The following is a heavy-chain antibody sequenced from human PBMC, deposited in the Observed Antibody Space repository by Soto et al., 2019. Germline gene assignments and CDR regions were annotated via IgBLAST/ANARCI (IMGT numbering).Heavy chain of an antibody. CDR1: GGSISSYY. V-gene: IGHV4-59*01. J-gene: IGHJ6*02. CDR3: ARDVMVRGVILGDYGMDV. Sequence: SETLSLTCTVSGGSISSYYWSWIRQPPGTGLEWIGYIYYSGSTNYNPSLTSRVTISVDTSKNQFSLKLSSVTAADTAVYYCARDVMVRGVILGDYGMDVWGQGTTVTVSS. D-gene: IGHD3-10*01. CDR2: IYYSGST.